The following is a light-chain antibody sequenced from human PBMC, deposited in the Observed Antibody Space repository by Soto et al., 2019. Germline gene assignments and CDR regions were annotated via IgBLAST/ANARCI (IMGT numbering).Light chain of an antibody. J-gene: IGLJ2*01. Sequence: SVLTQPPSVSGAPGQRVTISCTGSSSNIGAGYDVHWYQQLPGTAPKLLIYGNSNRPSGVPDRFSGSKSGTSASLAITGLQAEDEADYSCQSYDSSLSVYVVFGGGTKLTVL. CDR2: GNS. CDR3: QSYDSSLSVYVV. CDR1: SSNIGAGYD. V-gene: IGLV1-40*01.